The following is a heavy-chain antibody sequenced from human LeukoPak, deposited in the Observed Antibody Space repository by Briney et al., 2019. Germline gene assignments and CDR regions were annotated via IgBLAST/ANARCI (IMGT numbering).Heavy chain of an antibody. CDR1: GGSISSYY. CDR3: ARVPVAGYWYFDL. J-gene: IGHJ2*01. Sequence: SETLSLTCTVSGGSISSYYWSWIRQPPGKGLEWIGYIYYSGSTNYNPSLKSRVTMSVDTSKNQFSLKLSSVTAADTAVYYCARVPVAGYWYFDLWGRGTLVTVSS. V-gene: IGHV4-59*12. CDR2: IYYSGST. D-gene: IGHD6-19*01.